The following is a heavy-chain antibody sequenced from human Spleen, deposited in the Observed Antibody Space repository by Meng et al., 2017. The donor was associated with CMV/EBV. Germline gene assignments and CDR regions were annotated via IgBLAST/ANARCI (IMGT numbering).Heavy chain of an antibody. D-gene: IGHD5-18*01. CDR2: IYSTGST. CDR3: AREGYAEAFDY. J-gene: IGHJ4*02. CDR1: GGAISGYD. Sequence: QLQLQESGPGLVKPSETLSLTCTVSGGAISGYDWSWIRQPAGKGLEWIGRIYSTGSTNYNSSLKSRVTMSVDTSKNQFSLKLSSVTAADTAVYYCAREGYAEAFDYWGQGTLVTVSS. V-gene: IGHV4-4*07.